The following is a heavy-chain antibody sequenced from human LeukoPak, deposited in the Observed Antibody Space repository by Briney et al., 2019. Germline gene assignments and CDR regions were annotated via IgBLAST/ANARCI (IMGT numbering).Heavy chain of an antibody. J-gene: IGHJ4*01. D-gene: IGHD3-10*01. Sequence: SETLSLTCSVSGGSMSSSSYYYHWGWIRRPPGKGLEWIGSLFNSGSTYYNPSLKSRLTMSVDTSKNQFSMRLTSVTAADTAVYYCARNNSMVRGALDYWGQGILVTVSS. V-gene: IGHV4-39*01. CDR3: ARNNSMVRGALDY. CDR2: LFNSGST. CDR1: GGSMSSSSYY.